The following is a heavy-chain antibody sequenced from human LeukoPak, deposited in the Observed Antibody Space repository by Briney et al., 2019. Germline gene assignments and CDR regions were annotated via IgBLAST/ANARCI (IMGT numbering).Heavy chain of an antibody. V-gene: IGHV4-30-4*07. CDR3: ARGAGDSPTHDYGDYDTVTTFDY. D-gene: IGHD4-17*01. J-gene: IGHJ4*02. Sequence: SQTLSLTCVVSRDSITSGSYSWNWIRQPPGKGLEWIGYVSYFGDTYYNPSLQSRVIISVDPSKNHFSLNLSSVTAADTAVYFCARGAGDSPTHDYGDYDTVTTFDYWGQGTLVTVSP. CDR2: VSYFGDT. CDR1: RDSITSGSYS.